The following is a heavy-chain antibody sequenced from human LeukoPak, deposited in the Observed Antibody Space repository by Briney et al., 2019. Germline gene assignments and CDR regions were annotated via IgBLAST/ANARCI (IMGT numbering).Heavy chain of an antibody. D-gene: IGHD3-10*02. CDR1: GFTFDDYA. CDR2: IDWNGGGA. V-gene: IGHV3-20*04. CDR3: AELGITMIGGV. Sequence: GGSLRLSCAASGFTFDDYAMVWVRQPPGKGLEWVSRIDWNGGGAIYADSVKGRFTVSRDNAKNSLYLQMNSLRAEDTAVYYCAELGITMIGGVWGKGTTVTISS. J-gene: IGHJ6*04.